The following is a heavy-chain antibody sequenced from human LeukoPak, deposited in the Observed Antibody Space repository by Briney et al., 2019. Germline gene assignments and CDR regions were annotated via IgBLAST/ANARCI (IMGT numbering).Heavy chain of an antibody. CDR1: EFTFSTYG. D-gene: IGHD2-2*01. CDR3: AEDLYCSSISCYGSIDY. Sequence: GGSRRLSCAASEFTFSTYGMHWVRQAPGKGLEWVALISSDGSHRYYADSVKGRFTISRDNSKNTLYLQMDSLRADDTAVYYCAEDLYCSSISCYGSIDYWGQGTLVTVSS. J-gene: IGHJ4*02. CDR2: ISSDGSHR. V-gene: IGHV3-30*18.